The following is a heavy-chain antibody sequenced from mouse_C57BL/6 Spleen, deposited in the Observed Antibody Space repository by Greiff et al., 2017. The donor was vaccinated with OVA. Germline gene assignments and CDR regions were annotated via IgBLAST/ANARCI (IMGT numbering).Heavy chain of an antibody. D-gene: IGHD6-1*01. CDR2: IHPNSGST. CDR1: GYTFTSYW. V-gene: IGHV1-64*01. Sequence: QVQLQQPGAELAKPGASVKLSCKASGYTFTSYWMHWVKQRPGQGLEWIGMIHPNSGSTNYNEKFKSKATLTVDKSSSTAYMQLSSLTSEDSAVYYCARAWVPRVFGYWGQVTPVTVST. CDR3: ARAWVPRVFGY. J-gene: IGHJ3*01.